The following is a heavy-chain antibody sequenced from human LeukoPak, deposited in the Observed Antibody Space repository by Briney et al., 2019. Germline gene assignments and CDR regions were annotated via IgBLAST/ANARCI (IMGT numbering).Heavy chain of an antibody. J-gene: IGHJ4*02. Sequence: PWGSLRLSCAASGFSFSSYWMRWVRQAPGKGLEWVANINQDGSEKYYVDSVKGRFTISRDNARNSLYLQMDSLRAEDTALYYCARAIGAPFYYFDYWGQGTLVAVSS. CDR3: ARAIGAPFYYFDY. CDR1: GFSFSSYW. V-gene: IGHV3-7*04. CDR2: INQDGSEK. D-gene: IGHD1-26*01.